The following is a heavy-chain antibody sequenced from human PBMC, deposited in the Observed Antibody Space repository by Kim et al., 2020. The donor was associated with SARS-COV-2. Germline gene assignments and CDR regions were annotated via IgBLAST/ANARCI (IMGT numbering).Heavy chain of an antibody. V-gene: IGHV1-46*01. D-gene: IGHD4-17*01. CDR3: ARGGDTVTTPVNF. Sequence: ASVKVSCKASADTFITYYMHWVRQAPGQGLEWIVIINPSSGTTTYAQKFQGRITMTRDTSTSTVYMELSSLRFEDTAVYYCARGGDTVTTPVNFWGQGTLVTVSS. J-gene: IGHJ4*02. CDR1: ADTFITYY. CDR2: INPSSGTT.